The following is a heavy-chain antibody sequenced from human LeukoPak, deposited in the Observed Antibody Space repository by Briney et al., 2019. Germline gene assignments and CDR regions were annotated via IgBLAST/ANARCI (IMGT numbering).Heavy chain of an antibody. CDR1: GYTFTGYY. V-gene: IGHV1-2*02. D-gene: IGHD3-22*01. Sequence: ASVKVSCKASGYTFTGYYMHWVRQAPGQGLEWMGWINPNNGDTHYAQKFQGTVTMTRDTSISTAYMELSSLRSDDTAVYYCAREAAYYDLNGKGDDAFDLWGQGTMVIVSS. CDR2: INPNNGDT. J-gene: IGHJ3*01. CDR3: AREAAYYDLNGKGDDAFDL.